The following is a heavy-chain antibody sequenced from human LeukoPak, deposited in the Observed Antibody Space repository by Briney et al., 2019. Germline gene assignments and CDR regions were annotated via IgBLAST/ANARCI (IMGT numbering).Heavy chain of an antibody. CDR1: GFTFSSYW. Sequence: GGSLRLSCAASGFTFSSYWMHWVPQAPGKGLVWVSRINGDGRRANYAESVKGRFTISRDNAKNTLYLQMNSLRAEDTAVYYCAREVEEVPAAMGVYYYYYMDVWGKGTSVTVSS. V-gene: IGHV3-74*01. CDR3: AREVEEVPAAMGVYYYYYMDV. D-gene: IGHD2-2*01. J-gene: IGHJ6*03. CDR2: INGDGRRA.